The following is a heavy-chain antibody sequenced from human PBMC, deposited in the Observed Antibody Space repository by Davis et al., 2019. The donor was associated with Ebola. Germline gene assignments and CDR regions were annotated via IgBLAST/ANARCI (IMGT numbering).Heavy chain of an antibody. V-gene: IGHV1-3*01. Sequence: ASVKVSCKASGYTFTSYGISWVRQAPGQGLEWMGWINAGNGNTKYSQKFQGRVTITRDTSASTAYMELSSLRSENTAVYYCARGKQQLVREDWFDPWGQGTLVTVSS. CDR2: INAGNGNT. CDR1: GYTFTSYG. J-gene: IGHJ5*02. CDR3: ARGKQQLVREDWFDP. D-gene: IGHD6-6*01.